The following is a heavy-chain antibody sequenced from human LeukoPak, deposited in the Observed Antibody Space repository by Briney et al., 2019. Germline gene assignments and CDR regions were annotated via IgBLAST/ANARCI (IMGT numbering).Heavy chain of an antibody. CDR3: ARPSSSWTNYYYYMDV. CDR1: GFTFSSYA. V-gene: IGHV3-21*01. D-gene: IGHD6-13*01. CDR2: ISSSSSYI. Sequence: GGSLRLSCAASGFTFSSYAMNWVRQAPGKGLEWVSSISSSSSYIYYADSVKGRFTISRDNAKNSLYLQMNSLRAEDTAVYYCARPSSSWTNYYYYMDVWGKGTTVTVSS. J-gene: IGHJ6*03.